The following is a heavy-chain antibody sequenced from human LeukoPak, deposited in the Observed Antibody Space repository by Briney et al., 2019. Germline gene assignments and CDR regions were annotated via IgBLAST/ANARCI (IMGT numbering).Heavy chain of an antibody. V-gene: IGHV3-23*01. CDR3: AKRSAYCGGDCYSDY. CDR1: GFTFSSYA. J-gene: IGHJ4*02. CDR2: ISGSGGST. Sequence: QPGGSLRLSCAASGFTFSSYAMRWVRQAPGKGLEWLSAISGSGGSTYYADSVKGRFTISRDNPKNTLYLQMNSLRAEDTAVYYCAKRSAYCGGDCYSDYWGQGTLVTVSS. D-gene: IGHD2-21*02.